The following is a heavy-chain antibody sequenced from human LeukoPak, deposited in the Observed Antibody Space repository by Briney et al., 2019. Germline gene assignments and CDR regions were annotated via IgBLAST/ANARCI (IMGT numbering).Heavy chain of an antibody. CDR2: IDWEDDK. D-gene: IGHD3-22*01. V-gene: IGHV2-70*04. CDR1: GFSLSTSGLR. J-gene: IGHJ3*02. CDR3: ARTLLLYYYDRSGYYNDAFDI. Sequence: SVPTLGNPTQILTLTCTFSGFSLSTSGLRVSWIRQPPGKALEGLARIDWEDDKFYSTSLKTRLTISKDTSKNQVVLTMTNMDPVDTATYYCARTLLLYYYDRSGYYNDAFDIWGQGTMVTVSS.